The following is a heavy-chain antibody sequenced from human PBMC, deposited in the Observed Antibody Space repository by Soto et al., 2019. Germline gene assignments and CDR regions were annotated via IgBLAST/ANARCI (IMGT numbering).Heavy chain of an antibody. CDR1: GFIFSSYS. D-gene: IGHD1-26*01. CDR2: ISSSSSYI. J-gene: IGHJ4*02. CDR3: TRDMRAVVGVSDY. Sequence: EVQLVESGGGLVKPGGSLRLSCTASGFIFSSYSMNWVRQAPGKGLEWVASISSSSSYIYYADSVKGRFTISRDNAKNSLYPQMNSLRAEDAAMYYCTRDMRAVVGVSDYWGQGTLVNVSS. V-gene: IGHV3-21*01.